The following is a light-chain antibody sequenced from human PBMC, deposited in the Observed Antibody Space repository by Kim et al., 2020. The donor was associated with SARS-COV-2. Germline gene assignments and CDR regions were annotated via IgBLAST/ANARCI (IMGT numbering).Light chain of an antibody. V-gene: IGLV4-69*01. CDR1: SGHSSYA. Sequence: ASVKRTCTLSSGHSSYAIAWHQQQPEKGPRYLMKLNSDGSHSRGDGIPDRFSGSSSGAERYLTISSLQSEDEGDYYCQTWGTGVRIFGGGTQLTVL. CDR3: QTWGTGVRI. J-gene: IGLJ2*01. CDR2: LNSDGSH.